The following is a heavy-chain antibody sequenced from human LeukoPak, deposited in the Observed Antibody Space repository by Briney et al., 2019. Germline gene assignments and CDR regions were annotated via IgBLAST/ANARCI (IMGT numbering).Heavy chain of an antibody. J-gene: IGHJ4*02. CDR3: ARDRAWNYFDY. V-gene: IGHV3-30*03. Sequence: GRSLRLSCAPSGFTFSRHGMHWDRQAPGKGLEWVAIISNDGSRKYYAHPVEGRFTISRDNSKNTLYLQMDSLRAEDTAVYYCARDRAWNYFDYWGQGTLVTVSS. CDR1: GFTFSRHG. CDR2: ISNDGSRK. D-gene: IGHD3-3*01.